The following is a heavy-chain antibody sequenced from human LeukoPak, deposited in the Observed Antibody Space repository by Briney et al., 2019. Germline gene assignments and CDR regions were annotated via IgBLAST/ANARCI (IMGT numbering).Heavy chain of an antibody. Sequence: GASVKVSCKASGYTFTTYGISWVRQAPGQGLEWMGWISVYNGNTNYAQKFQGRVTMTTDTSTSTAYMELRSLRSDDTAVYYCARGRWLDWFDPWGQGTLVTVSS. J-gene: IGHJ5*02. CDR1: GYTFTTYG. CDR3: ARGRWLDWFDP. D-gene: IGHD4-23*01. CDR2: ISVYNGNT. V-gene: IGHV1-18*01.